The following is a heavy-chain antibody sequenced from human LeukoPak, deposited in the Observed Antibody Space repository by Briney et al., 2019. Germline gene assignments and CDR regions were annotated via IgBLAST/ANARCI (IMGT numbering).Heavy chain of an antibody. D-gene: IGHD3-3*01. V-gene: IGHV3-7*04. CDR3: ARAYDFWSGDTIDY. Sequence: GGSLRLSCAASGFTFSSYWMSWVRQAPGKGLEWVANIKQDGSEKYYVDSVKGRFTISRDNAKNSLYLQINSLRAEDTAVYYCARAYDFWSGDTIDYWGQGTLVTVSS. CDR2: IKQDGSEK. CDR1: GFTFSSYW. J-gene: IGHJ4*02.